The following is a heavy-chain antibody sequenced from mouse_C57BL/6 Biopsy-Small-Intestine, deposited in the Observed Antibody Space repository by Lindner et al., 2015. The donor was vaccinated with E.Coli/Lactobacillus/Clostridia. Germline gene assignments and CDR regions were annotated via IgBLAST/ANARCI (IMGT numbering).Heavy chain of an antibody. CDR3: ARDRPEDTVMVRSTVPEY. V-gene: IGHV1-81*01. Sequence: SVKVSCKVSGYTFTSYGISWVRQAPGQGLEWMGWISGYNGNTNYAQKFQGRVTMTTDTGTSTSTAYMELRSLRSDDTAVYYCARDRPEDTVMVRSTVPEYWGQGTLVTVSS. J-gene: IGHJ4*01. CDR2: ISGYNGNT. CDR1: GYTFTSYG. D-gene: IGHD1-1*01.